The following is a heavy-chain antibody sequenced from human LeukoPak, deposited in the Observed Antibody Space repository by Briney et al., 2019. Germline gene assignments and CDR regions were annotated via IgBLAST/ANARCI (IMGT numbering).Heavy chain of an antibody. J-gene: IGHJ4*02. V-gene: IGHV4-59*08. D-gene: IGHD4-23*01. CDR3: ARRPGGNSFDY. CDR2: IYYSENT. CDR1: GGSISSYY. Sequence: PSETLSLTCTVSGGSISSYYWSWIRQPPGKGLEWIGYIYYSENTNYNPSLKSRVTISVDTSKNQFSLKLSSVTAADTAVYYCARRPGGNSFDYWGQGTLVTVSS.